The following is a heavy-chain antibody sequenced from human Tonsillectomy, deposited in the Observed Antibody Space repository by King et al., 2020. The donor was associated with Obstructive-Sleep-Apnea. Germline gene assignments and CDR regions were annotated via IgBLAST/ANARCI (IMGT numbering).Heavy chain of an antibody. CDR2: IYYSGST. V-gene: IGHV4-31*03. D-gene: IGHD3-10*01. J-gene: IGHJ4*02. Sequence: QLPLQESGPGLVKPSQTLSLTCIVSGGSISSDGYYWSWIRQHPGKGLEWIAYIYYSGSTYYNPSLKSRVTISVDTSKNQLSLKLSSMTAADTAVYYCARGSPYYFDYWGQGTLVTVSS. CDR3: ARGSPYYFDY. CDR1: GGSISSDGYY.